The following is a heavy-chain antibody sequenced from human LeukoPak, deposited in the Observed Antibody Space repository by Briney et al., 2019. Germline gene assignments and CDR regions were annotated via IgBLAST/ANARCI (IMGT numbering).Heavy chain of an antibody. D-gene: IGHD3-22*01. CDR1: GYTFTGYY. Sequence: ASVKVSCKASGYTFTGYYMHWVRQAPGQGLEWMGWINPNSGGSISYAQKFQGRVTMTRDTSTSTVYMELSSLRSEDTAVYYCARAVGDSSGYSQDYWGQGTLVTVSS. V-gene: IGHV1-46*01. CDR3: ARAVGDSSGYSQDY. CDR2: INPNSGGSI. J-gene: IGHJ4*01.